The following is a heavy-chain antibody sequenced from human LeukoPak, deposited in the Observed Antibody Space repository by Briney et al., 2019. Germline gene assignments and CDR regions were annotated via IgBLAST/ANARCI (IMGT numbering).Heavy chain of an antibody. CDR1: GVSISSRS. J-gene: IGHJ4*02. CDR2: IDTGTSTI. CDR3: TRRFDY. Sequence: ETLSLTCTVSGVSISSRSYYWGWIRQPPGKGLEWVSYIDTGTSTIYYADSVKGRFTISKDNAKNSLYLQMNSLRTEDTAVYYCTRRFDYWGQGTLVTVSS. V-gene: IGHV3-48*01.